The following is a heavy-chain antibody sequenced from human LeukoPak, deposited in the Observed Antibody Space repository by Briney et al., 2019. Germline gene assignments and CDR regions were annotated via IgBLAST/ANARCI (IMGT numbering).Heavy chain of an antibody. Sequence: PGGSLRLSCGASGFTFSSYWMSWVRQAPGKGLEWVSAISGSGGSTYYADSVKGRFTISRDNSKNTLYLQMNSPRAEDTAVYYCAKDGYCSSTSCYPAPYWGQGTLVTVSS. CDR2: ISGSGGST. J-gene: IGHJ4*02. CDR1: GFTFSSYW. V-gene: IGHV3-23*01. CDR3: AKDGYCSSTSCYPAPY. D-gene: IGHD2-2*01.